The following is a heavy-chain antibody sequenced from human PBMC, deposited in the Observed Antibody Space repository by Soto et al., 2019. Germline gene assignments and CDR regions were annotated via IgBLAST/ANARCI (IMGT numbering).Heavy chain of an antibody. J-gene: IGHJ6*02. V-gene: IGHV1-69*01. CDR1: GGTFSSYA. D-gene: IGHD6-13*01. CDR2: IIPIFGTA. CDR3: ARVFIAAAGIPRSRDYYYYGMDV. Sequence: QVQLVQSGAEVKKPGSSVKVSCKASGGTFSSYAISWVRQAPGQGLEWMGGIIPIFGTANYAQKFQGRVTITADESTSTAYMELSSLRSEDTAVYYCARVFIAAAGIPRSRDYYYYGMDVWGQGTTVTVSS.